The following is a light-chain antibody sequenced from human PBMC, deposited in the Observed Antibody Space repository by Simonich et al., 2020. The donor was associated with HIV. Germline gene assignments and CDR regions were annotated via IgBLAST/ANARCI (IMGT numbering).Light chain of an antibody. CDR1: QGISSY. V-gene: IGKV1-5*03. CDR2: KAS. CDR3: QQYNIYST. Sequence: DIQLTQSPSFLSASVGDRVTITCRASQGISSYLAWYQQKPGKAPKLLIYKASSLESGVPSRFSGSGSETEFTLTISSLHSDDFATYYCQQYNIYSTFGGGTKVEI. J-gene: IGKJ4*01.